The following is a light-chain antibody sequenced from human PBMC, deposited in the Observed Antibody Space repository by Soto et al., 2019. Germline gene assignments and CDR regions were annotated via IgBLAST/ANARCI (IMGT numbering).Light chain of an antibody. CDR1: SSNIGAGYD. V-gene: IGLV1-40*01. CDR2: ANI. J-gene: IGLJ1*01. CDR3: QSYDSTLRARYV. Sequence: QSVLTQPPSVSGAPGQRVTISCTGSSSNIGAGYDVHWYQQRPGAAPKLLISANINRPSGVPDRFSGSKSGTSASLAITGLQADDEGDYYCQSYDSTLRARYVFGTGTKLTV.